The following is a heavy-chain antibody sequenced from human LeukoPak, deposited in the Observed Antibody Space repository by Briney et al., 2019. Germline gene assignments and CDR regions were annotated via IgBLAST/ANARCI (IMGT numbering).Heavy chain of an antibody. CDR3: ARGGRSFDY. CDR1: GFTVSGNY. CDR2: VYTDGRT. Sequence: GGSLRLSCAASGFTVSGNYMTWVRQAPGKGLESVSVVYTDGRTNYADSVKGRFTISRDNAKNSLYLQMNSLRAEDTAVYYCARGGRSFDYWGQGTLVTVSS. J-gene: IGHJ4*02. V-gene: IGHV3-66*01. D-gene: IGHD2-15*01.